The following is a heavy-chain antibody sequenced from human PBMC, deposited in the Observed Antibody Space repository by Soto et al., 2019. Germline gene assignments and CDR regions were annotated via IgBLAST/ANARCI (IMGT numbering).Heavy chain of an antibody. D-gene: IGHD6-6*01. CDR1: GYTFTSYG. V-gene: IGHV1-18*01. CDR2: ISAYNSNT. Sequence: ASVKVSCKXSGYTFTSYGISWVRQAPGQGLEWMGWISAYNSNTNYAQKLQGRVTMTTDTSTSTAYMELRSLRYDDTAVYYCARSARPVDAFDIWGQGTMVTVSS. J-gene: IGHJ3*02. CDR3: ARSARPVDAFDI.